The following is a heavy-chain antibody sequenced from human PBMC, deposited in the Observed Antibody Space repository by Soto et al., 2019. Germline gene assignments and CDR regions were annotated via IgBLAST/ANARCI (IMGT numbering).Heavy chain of an antibody. J-gene: IGHJ4*02. Sequence: QITLKESGTTLVKPTQPLTLTCKFSGFSLSNSRVGVGWFWQHPGKALEWLALLYWGDDKRYRASLERRLTVTKDSPKNAVILTMANMDREDAATYFCACSPQVTVTTYYFDPWAEGTLVTVSA. D-gene: IGHD4-4*01. CDR3: ACSPQVTVTTYYFDP. CDR2: LYWGDDK. V-gene: IGHV2-5*02. CDR1: GFSLSNSRVG.